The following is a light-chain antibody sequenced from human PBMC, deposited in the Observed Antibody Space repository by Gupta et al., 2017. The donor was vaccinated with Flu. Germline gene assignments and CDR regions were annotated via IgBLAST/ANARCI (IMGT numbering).Light chain of an antibody. CDR2: AAS. V-gene: IGKV3-20*01. J-gene: IGKJ5*01. CDR1: QPVSINS. CDR3: QQDGHSPIT. Sequence: GTRCLSPREQGTLSCRACQPVSINSLSWYQQKPGQAPRLLIYAASTRASCIPYRFSGSGSRTDFTLTIGKLEPEDFAVYYCQQDGHSPITFGQGTPVEIK.